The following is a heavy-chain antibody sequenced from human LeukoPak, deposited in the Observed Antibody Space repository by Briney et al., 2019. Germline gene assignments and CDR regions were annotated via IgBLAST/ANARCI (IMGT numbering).Heavy chain of an antibody. D-gene: IGHD4-23*01. CDR2: IYHSGST. Sequence: PSGTLSLTCAVSGGSISSSNWWSWVRQPPGKGLEWIGEIYHSGSTNYNPSLKSRVTISVDTSKNQFSLKLSSVTAADTAVYYCASPRGGNSWLMYDYWGQGTLVTVSS. V-gene: IGHV4-4*02. J-gene: IGHJ4*02. CDR3: ASPRGGNSWLMYDY. CDR1: GGSISSSNW.